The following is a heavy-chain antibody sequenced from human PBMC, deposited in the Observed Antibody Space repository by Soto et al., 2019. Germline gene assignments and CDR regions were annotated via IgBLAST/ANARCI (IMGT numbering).Heavy chain of an antibody. CDR2: ISGSGGST. Sequence: GGSLRLSCAASGFTFSSYAMSWVRQAPGKGLEWVSAISGSGGSTYYADSVKGRFTISRDDSENTLYLQMSSLRAEDTAVYYCAKRKYCPSTTCFDYWGQGTQVTVSS. V-gene: IGHV3-23*01. D-gene: IGHD2-2*01. CDR1: GFTFSSYA. J-gene: IGHJ4*02. CDR3: AKRKYCPSTTCFDY.